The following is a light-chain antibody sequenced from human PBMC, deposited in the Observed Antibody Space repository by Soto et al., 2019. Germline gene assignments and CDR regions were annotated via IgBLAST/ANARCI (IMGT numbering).Light chain of an antibody. CDR2: EVN. Sequence: QSALTQPASVSGSPGQSITISCTGTSSDFGNYNLVSWYQQHPGKVPKLILFEVNKRPSGVSGRFSGSKSGNTASLTISGLQAEDEADYYCSSYAGNNKLVFGGGTKVTVL. CDR1: SSDFGNYNL. J-gene: IGLJ3*02. V-gene: IGLV2-23*02. CDR3: SSYAGNNKLV.